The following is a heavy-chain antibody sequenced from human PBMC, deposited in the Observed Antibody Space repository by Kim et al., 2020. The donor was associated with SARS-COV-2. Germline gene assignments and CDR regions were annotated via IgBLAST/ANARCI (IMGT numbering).Heavy chain of an antibody. V-gene: IGHV3-48*03. CDR2: I. J-gene: IGHJ4*02. Sequence: IYHRDSVRGRFTNSRDNDKNSLYLQMNSLRAEDTAVYYCARGPNYSPFDYWGQGTLVTVSS. D-gene: IGHD4-4*01. CDR3: ARGPNYSPFDY.